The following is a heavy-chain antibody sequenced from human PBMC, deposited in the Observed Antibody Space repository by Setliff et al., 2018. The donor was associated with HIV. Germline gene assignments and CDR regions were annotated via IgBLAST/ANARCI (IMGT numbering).Heavy chain of an antibody. CDR2: MNPDSRNT. CDR1: GYTFSNYD. J-gene: IGHJ6*03. Sequence: GASVKVSCKPSGYTFSNYDINWVRQAAGQGLEWMGWMNPDSRNTGYAQRFEGRVTLTWDTSISTAYLELNHLKSDDTAVYYCATSSRIYYYSYTDVWGKGTTVTVSS. D-gene: IGHD2-2*01. CDR3: ATSSRIYYYSYTDV. V-gene: IGHV1-8*02.